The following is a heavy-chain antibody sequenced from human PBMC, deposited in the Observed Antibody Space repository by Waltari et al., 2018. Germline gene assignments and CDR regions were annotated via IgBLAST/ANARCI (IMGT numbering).Heavy chain of an antibody. Sequence: QVQLVQSGAAVKKPGASVKVSCKASAYPFTGYYMPWVRQAPGQGLEWMGWINPNSGGTNYAQKFQGRVTMTRDTSISTAYMELRRLRSDDTAVYYCARAIAAAGGYWGQGTLVTVSS. CDR2: INPNSGGT. CDR3: ARAIAAAGGY. D-gene: IGHD6-13*01. V-gene: IGHV1-2*02. CDR1: AYPFTGYY. J-gene: IGHJ4*02.